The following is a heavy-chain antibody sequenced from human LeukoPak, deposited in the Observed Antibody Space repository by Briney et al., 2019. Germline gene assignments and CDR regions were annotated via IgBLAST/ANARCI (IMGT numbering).Heavy chain of an antibody. CDR2: INPNSGGT. J-gene: IGHJ6*02. Sequence: ASVKVSCKASGYTFTGYYMHWVRQAPGQELEWMGWINPNSGGTNYAQKFQGRVTMTRDTSISTAYMELSRLRSDDTAVYYCARNRHNPYYYYGMDVWGQGTTVTVSS. CDR1: GYTFTGYY. D-gene: IGHD1-14*01. CDR3: ARNRHNPYYYYGMDV. V-gene: IGHV1-2*02.